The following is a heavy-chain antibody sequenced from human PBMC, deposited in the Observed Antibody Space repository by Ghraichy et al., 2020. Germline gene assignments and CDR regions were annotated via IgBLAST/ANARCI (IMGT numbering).Heavy chain of an antibody. J-gene: IGHJ5*02. Sequence: GKSLNISCAASGFTFSSYSMNWVRQAPGKGLEWVSSISSSSSYIYYADSVKGRFTISRDNAKNSLYLQMNSLRAEDTAVYYCARGPSTIRRADWFDPWGQGTLVTVSS. CDR3: ARGPSTIRRADWFDP. V-gene: IGHV3-21*01. CDR1: GFTFSSYS. CDR2: ISSSSSYI.